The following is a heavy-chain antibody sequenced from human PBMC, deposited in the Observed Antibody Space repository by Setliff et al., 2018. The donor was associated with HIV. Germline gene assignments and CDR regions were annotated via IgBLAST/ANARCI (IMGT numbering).Heavy chain of an antibody. CDR3: ARGVPFDY. CDR2: IYTNGST. CDR1: GGSISSYF. J-gene: IGHJ4*03. V-gene: IGHV4-59*01. Sequence: TSETLSLTCTVSGGSISSYFWNWIRQPPGKGLEWIGYIYTNGSTNYNPSLKSRVTISVDTSKNQFSLKLNSVTAADTAVYYCARGVPFDYWGKGTTVTASS.